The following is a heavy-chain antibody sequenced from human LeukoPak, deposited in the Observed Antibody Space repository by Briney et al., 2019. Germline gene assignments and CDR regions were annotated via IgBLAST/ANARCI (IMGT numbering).Heavy chain of an antibody. Sequence: PSETLSLTCAVYGESFSTYYWSWIRQPPGKGLEWIGYIYYSGSTNYNPSLKSRVTISVDTSKNQFSLKLSSVTAADTAVYYCARARYFDWPPYYYYYYGMDVWGQGTTVTVSS. CDR3: ARARYFDWPPYYYYYYGMDV. V-gene: IGHV4-59*01. CDR1: GESFSTYY. CDR2: IYYSGST. D-gene: IGHD3-9*01. J-gene: IGHJ6*02.